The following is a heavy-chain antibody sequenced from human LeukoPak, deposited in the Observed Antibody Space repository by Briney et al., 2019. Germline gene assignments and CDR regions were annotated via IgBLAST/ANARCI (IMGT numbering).Heavy chain of an antibody. CDR1: GYTFTSYY. J-gene: IGHJ3*02. D-gene: IGHD1-7*01. CDR3: ARDRFPGTSIVDAFDI. V-gene: IGHV1-46*01. Sequence: GASVKVSCKASGYTFTSYYMHWVRQAPGQGLEWMGIINPSGGSTSYAQKFQGRVTMTRDTSTSTVYMELSSLRSEDTAVYYCARDRFPGTSIVDAFDIWGQGTMVTVSP. CDR2: INPSGGST.